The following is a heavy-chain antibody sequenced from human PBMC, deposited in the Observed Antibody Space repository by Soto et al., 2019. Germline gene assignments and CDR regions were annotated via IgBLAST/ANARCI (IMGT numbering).Heavy chain of an antibody. V-gene: IGHV3-30*18. Sequence: PGGSLRLSCAASGFTFSSYGMHWVRQAPGKGLEWVAVISYDGSNKYYADSVKGRFTISRDNSKNTLYLQMNSLRDEDAAVYYCANWPVDIVATVDYYFVYWDQGTLVKVSS. CDR2: ISYDGSNK. CDR1: GFTFSSYG. CDR3: ANWPVDIVATVDYYFVY. J-gene: IGHJ4*02. D-gene: IGHD5-12*01.